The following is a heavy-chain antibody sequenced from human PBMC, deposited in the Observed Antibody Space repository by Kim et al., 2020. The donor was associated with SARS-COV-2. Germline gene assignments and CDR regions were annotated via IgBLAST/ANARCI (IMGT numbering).Heavy chain of an antibody. D-gene: IGHD3-22*01. CDR2: IWYDGSNK. Sequence: GGSLRLSCAASGFTFSSYGMHWVRQAPGKGLEWVAVIWYDGSNKYYADSVKGRFTISRDNSKNTLYLQMNSLRAEDTAVYYCATAGYYYDSSGYYPPYYYYGMDVWGQGTTVTVSS. J-gene: IGHJ6*02. V-gene: IGHV3-33*01. CDR1: GFTFSSYG. CDR3: ATAGYYYDSSGYYPPYYYYGMDV.